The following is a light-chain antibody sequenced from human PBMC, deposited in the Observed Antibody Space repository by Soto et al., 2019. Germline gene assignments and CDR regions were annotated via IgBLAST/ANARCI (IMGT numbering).Light chain of an antibody. V-gene: IGKV1-6*01. Sequence: AIQMTQSPSSLSASVGDRVTITCRASQGIGNELAWYQHKPGKAPRLLIFAASSLQSGVPSRFSGSRSGTDFTLTISSLQPEDFATYYCQQDYNYPETFGQGTKVDI. J-gene: IGKJ1*01. CDR3: QQDYNYPET. CDR1: QGIGNE. CDR2: AAS.